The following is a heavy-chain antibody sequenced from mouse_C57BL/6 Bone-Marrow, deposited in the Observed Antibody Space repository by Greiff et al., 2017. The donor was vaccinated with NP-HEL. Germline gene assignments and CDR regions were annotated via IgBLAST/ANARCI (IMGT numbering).Heavy chain of an antibody. V-gene: IGHV1-81*01. CDR3: ARGEIYYSASAY. D-gene: IGHD1-1*01. CDR2: IYPRSGNT. CDR1: GYTFTSYG. Sequence: QVQLQQSGAELARPGASVKLSCKASGYTFTSYGISWVKQRTGQGLEWIGEIYPRSGNTYYNEKFKGKATLTADKSSSTAYMELRSLTSEDSAVYFCARGEIYYSASAYWGQGTTLTVAS. J-gene: IGHJ2*01.